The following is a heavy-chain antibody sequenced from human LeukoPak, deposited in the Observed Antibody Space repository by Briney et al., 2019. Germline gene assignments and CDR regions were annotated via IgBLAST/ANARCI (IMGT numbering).Heavy chain of an antibody. V-gene: IGHV1-8*03. CDR3: ARRDCSGGTCRTRIFDY. J-gene: IGHJ4*02. D-gene: IGHD2-15*01. Sequence: GASVKVSCKASGYTFTSYDINWVRQATGQGLEWVGWMNPNSGNTGYAQKFQGRVTLTRNTSISTAYMEVSSLISEDTAVYYCARRDCSGGTCRTRIFDYWGQGTLVTVSS. CDR1: GYTFTSYD. CDR2: MNPNSGNT.